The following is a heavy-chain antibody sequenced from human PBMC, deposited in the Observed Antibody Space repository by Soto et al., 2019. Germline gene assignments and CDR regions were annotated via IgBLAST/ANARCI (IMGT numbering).Heavy chain of an antibody. CDR3: ASQDGYNSYHFEY. CDR2: IFLNAEK. D-gene: IGHD1-1*01. Sequence: QITLKESGPTLVKPTQTLTLTCTFSGFSLSTSGVGVAWVRQPPGQALEWLAVIFLNAEKHYRPSLRSRVTIIKDTSKNQVVLTMTNVDPMDTGTYYCASQDGYNSYHFEYWGQGALVTVSS. CDR1: GFSLSTSGVG. J-gene: IGHJ4*02. V-gene: IGHV2-5*01.